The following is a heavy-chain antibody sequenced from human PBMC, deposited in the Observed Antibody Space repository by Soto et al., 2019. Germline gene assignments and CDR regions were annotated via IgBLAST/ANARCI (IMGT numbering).Heavy chain of an antibody. CDR2: IYYSGST. D-gene: IGHD3-22*01. CDR3: AREFVNYYDSSGHLPSNWFDS. J-gene: IGHJ5*01. V-gene: IGHV4-31*03. CDR1: GGSISSGGYY. Sequence: PSETLSLTCTVSGGSISSGGYYWSWIRQHPGKGLEWIGYIYYSGSTYYNPSLKSRVTISVDTSKNQFSLKLSSVTAADTAVYYCAREFVNYYDSSGHLPSNWFDSWGQGTLVTVSS.